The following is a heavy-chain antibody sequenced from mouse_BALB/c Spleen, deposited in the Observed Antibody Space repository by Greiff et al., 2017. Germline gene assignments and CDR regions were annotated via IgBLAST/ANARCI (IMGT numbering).Heavy chain of an antibody. D-gene: IGHD2-2*01. Sequence: VQLQQSGAELMKPGASVKISCKATGYTFSSYWIEWVKQRPGHGLEWIGEILPGSGSTNYNEKFKGKATFTADTSSNTAYMQLSSLTSEDSAVYYCARRDGYDGAWFAYWGQGTLVTVSA. CDR3: ARRDGYDGAWFAY. J-gene: IGHJ3*01. CDR1: GYTFSSYW. CDR2: ILPGSGST. V-gene: IGHV1-9*01.